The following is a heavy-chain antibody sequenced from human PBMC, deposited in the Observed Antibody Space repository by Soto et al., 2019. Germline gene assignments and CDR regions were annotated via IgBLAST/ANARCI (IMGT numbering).Heavy chain of an antibody. J-gene: IGHJ6*02. CDR3: ARVNYGNYYYYYGMDV. Sequence: PSETLSLTCTVSGGSMSNYYCSWIRQPPGKGLEWIGYIYYSGSTNYNPSLKSRVTISVDTSKNQFSLKLNSVTAADTAVYYCARVNYGNYYYYYGMDVWGQRTTVTVSS. CDR1: GGSMSNYY. CDR2: IYYSGST. V-gene: IGHV4-59*01. D-gene: IGHD4-17*01.